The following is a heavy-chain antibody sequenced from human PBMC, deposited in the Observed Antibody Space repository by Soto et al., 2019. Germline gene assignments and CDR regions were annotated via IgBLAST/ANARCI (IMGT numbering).Heavy chain of an antibody. CDR2: INPNSGGT. D-gene: IGHD3-22*01. Sequence: ASVKISCKASGYTFTGYYMHWVRQAPGQGLEWMGWINPNSGGTNYAQKFQGRVTMTRDTSISTAYMELSRLGSDDTAVYYCARPYYDSSGPQNYYFEYWGQGTLVTVSS. CDR3: ARPYYDSSGPQNYYFEY. J-gene: IGHJ4*02. CDR1: GYTFTGYY. V-gene: IGHV1-2*02.